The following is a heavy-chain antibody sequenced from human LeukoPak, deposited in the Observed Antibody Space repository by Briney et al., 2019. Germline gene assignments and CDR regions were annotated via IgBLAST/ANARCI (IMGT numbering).Heavy chain of an antibody. V-gene: IGHV3-30*18. J-gene: IGHJ4*02. CDR1: GFTFSSYG. D-gene: IGHD3-16*02. CDR2: ISNEGSTK. Sequence: PGRSLRLSCAASGFTFSSYGMHWVRQAPGKGLEWVAVISNEGSTKKYADSVKGRFTISRDNSKNTLYVQMNSLRADDAAVYYCAKGRSSYPMDYIFDFWGQGTLVTVSS. CDR3: AKGRSSYPMDYIFDF.